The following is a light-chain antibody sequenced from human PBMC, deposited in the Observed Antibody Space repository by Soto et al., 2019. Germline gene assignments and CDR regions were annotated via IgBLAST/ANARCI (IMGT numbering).Light chain of an antibody. J-gene: IGKJ4*01. CDR2: GAS. Sequence: EVVMTQSPATLSVSPGERATLSFRASQSVSSSLAWYQQKPGQAPRLLIYGASTRATGIPARFSGSGSGTEFTLTISSLQSEDFGVYYCQQYNNWLTFGGGTKVDIK. CDR3: QQYNNWLT. CDR1: QSVSSS. V-gene: IGKV3-15*01.